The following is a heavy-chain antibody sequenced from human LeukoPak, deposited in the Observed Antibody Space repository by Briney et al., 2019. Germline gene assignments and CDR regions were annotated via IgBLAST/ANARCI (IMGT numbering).Heavy chain of an antibody. CDR2: IIPIFGTA. Sequence: ASVKVPCKASGGTFSSYAISWVRQAPGQGLEWMGRIIPIFGTANYAQKFQGRVTITTDESTSTAYMELSSLRSEDTAVYYCARAQSRNVLRYFDWSATSFDYWGQGTLVTVSS. CDR1: GGTFSSYA. J-gene: IGHJ4*02. CDR3: ARAQSRNVLRYFDWSATSFDY. V-gene: IGHV1-69*05. D-gene: IGHD3-9*01.